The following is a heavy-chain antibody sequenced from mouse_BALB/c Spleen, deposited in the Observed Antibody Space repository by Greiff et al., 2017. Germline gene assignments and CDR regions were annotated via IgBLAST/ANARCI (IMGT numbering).Heavy chain of an antibody. J-gene: IGHJ1*01. CDR3: VRDPYGYDWYFDV. CDR2: IRSKSNNYAT. D-gene: IGHD2-2*01. CDR1: GFTFNTNA. Sequence: GGGLVQPKGSLKLSCAASGFTFNTNAMNWVRQAPGKGLEWVARIRSKSNNYATYYADSVKDRFTISRDDSQSMLYLQMNNLKTEDTAMYYCVRDPYGYDWYFDVWGAGTTVTVSS. V-gene: IGHV10S3*01.